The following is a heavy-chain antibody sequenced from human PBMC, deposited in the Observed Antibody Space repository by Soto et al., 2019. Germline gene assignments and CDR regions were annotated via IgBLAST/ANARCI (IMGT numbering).Heavy chain of an antibody. CDR2: INPSGVST. V-gene: IGHV1-46*01. CDR1: GYTFTRYY. D-gene: IGHD3-3*01. CDR3: ASDFRTIQIFGVSRVSGMDV. J-gene: IGHJ6*01. Sequence: QVQLVQSGAEVKKPGASVKVSCKSSGYTFTRYYVHWVRQAPGQGLEWMGVINPSGVSTRYAQKFQGRVNMRRDTSTSTVYIELSSLRYEDTAVYYCASDFRTIQIFGVSRVSGMDVWGQGTTVTVSS.